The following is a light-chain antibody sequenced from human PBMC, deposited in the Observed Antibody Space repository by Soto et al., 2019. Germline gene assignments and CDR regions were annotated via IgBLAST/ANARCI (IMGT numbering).Light chain of an antibody. Sequence: DIQLTQSPSFLSASVGDRVTITCRASQGISSYLAWYQQKPGKAPKLLIYVASTLQSGVPSRFSGSGSATEFTLTISSLQPEDFATYYCQQLNSYLLFGGGTKVEIK. CDR1: QGISSY. V-gene: IGKV1-9*01. J-gene: IGKJ4*01. CDR3: QQLNSYLL. CDR2: VAS.